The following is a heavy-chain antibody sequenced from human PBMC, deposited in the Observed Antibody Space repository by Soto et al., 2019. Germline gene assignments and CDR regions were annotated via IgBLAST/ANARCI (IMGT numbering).Heavy chain of an antibody. CDR3: ARGGYYGNFNFDY. V-gene: IGHV3-48*02. CDR1: GFTFSSYS. Sequence: GESLKISCAASGFTFSSYSMNWVRQAPGKGLEWVSYISSSSTIYYADSVKGRFTISRDNAKNSLYLQMNSLRDEDTAVYYCARGGYYGNFNFDYWGQGTLVTVSS. D-gene: IGHD4-17*01. J-gene: IGHJ4*02. CDR2: ISSSSTI.